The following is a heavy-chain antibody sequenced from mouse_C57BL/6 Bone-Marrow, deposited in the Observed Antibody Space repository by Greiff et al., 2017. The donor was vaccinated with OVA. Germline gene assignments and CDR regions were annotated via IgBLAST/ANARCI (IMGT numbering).Heavy chain of an antibody. CDR1: GYTFTSYW. CDR3: TRDYDDYAMDY. Sequence: QVQLRQPGAELVKPGASVKLSCKASGYTFTSYWMHWVKQRPGRGLEWIGRIDPENGDTEYASKFQGKATITADTSSNTAYLQLSSLTSEDTAFYYCTRDYDDYAMDYWGQGTSVTVSS. CDR2: IDPENGDT. D-gene: IGHD2-4*01. J-gene: IGHJ4*01. V-gene: IGHV1-62-3*01.